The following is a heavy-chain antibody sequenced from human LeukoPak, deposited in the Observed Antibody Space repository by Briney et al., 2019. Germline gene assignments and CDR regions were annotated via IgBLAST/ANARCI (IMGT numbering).Heavy chain of an antibody. V-gene: IGHV4-39*01. CDR3: ARLDSSGYCVDH. D-gene: IGHD3-22*01. J-gene: IGHJ4*02. Sequence: PSETLSLTCSVSGGSISISRSYWGWIRQPPGKGLEWIGSIYYSGSTYYNPSLKSRVTISVDTSKNQFSLKLSSVTAADTAVYYCARLDSSGYCVDHWGQGTLVTVSS. CDR2: IYYSGST. CDR1: GGSISISRSY.